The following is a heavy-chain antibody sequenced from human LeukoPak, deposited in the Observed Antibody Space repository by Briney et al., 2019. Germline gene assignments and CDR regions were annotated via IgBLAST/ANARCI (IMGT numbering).Heavy chain of an antibody. Sequence: SETLSLTCTVSGGSISSYYWSWIRQPPGKGLEWIGYIYYSGSTNYNPSLKSRVTISLDTSKNQFSLRLSSVTAADTAVYYCARNAGNSDVDYWGQGTLVTVSS. V-gene: IGHV4-59*12. CDR1: GGSISSYY. D-gene: IGHD4-23*01. CDR2: IYYSGST. CDR3: ARNAGNSDVDY. J-gene: IGHJ4*02.